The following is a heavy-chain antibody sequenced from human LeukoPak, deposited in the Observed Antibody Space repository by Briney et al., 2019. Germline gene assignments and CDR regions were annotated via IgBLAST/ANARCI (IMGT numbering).Heavy chain of an antibody. J-gene: IGHJ3*02. D-gene: IGHD6-13*01. CDR3: ARSAAAYDAFDI. CDR2: IYYSGST. CDR1: GGSIGSSSYY. V-gene: IGHV4-39*01. Sequence: TSSETLSLTCTVSGGSIGSSSYYWGWIRQPPGKGLEWIGSIYYSGSTYYNPSLKSRVTISVDTSKNQFSLKLSSVTAADTAVYYCARSAAAYDAFDIWGQGTMVTVSS.